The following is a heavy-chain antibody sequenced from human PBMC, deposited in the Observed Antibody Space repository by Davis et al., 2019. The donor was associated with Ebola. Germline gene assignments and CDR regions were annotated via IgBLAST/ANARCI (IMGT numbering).Heavy chain of an antibody. CDR1: GFTFSSYA. D-gene: IGHD2-21*01. CDR2: ISGSGGST. Sequence: LSLTCAASGFTFSSYAMSWVRQAPGKGLEWVSAISGSGGSTYYADSVKGRFTISRDNSKNTLYLQMNSLRAEDTAVYYCAKAGVVVGWGMGYWGQGTLVTVSS. CDR3: AKAGVVVGWGMGY. J-gene: IGHJ4*02. V-gene: IGHV3-23*01.